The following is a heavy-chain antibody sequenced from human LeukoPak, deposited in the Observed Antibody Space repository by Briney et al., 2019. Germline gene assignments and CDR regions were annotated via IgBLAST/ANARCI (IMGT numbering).Heavy chain of an antibody. J-gene: IGHJ6*03. D-gene: IGHD3-10*01. Sequence: GGSLRLSCAASGFTFSTYGMSWVRQAPGKGLEWVSAIGGSGGGTYYADSVKGRFTISRDNAKNSLYLQMNSLRAEDTAVYYCARDNGSGSYFYYYYYMDVWGKGTTVTISS. V-gene: IGHV3-23*01. CDR2: IGGSGGGT. CDR3: ARDNGSGSYFYYYYYMDV. CDR1: GFTFSTYG.